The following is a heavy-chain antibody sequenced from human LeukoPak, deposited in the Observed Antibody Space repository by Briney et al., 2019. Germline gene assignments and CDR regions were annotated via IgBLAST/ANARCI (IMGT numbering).Heavy chain of an antibody. Sequence: SETLSLTCTVSGGSISSYYWSWIRQPPGKGLEWIGYIYYSGSTNYNPSLKSRVTISVDKSKNQFSLKLSSVTAADTAVYYCARGRSLVGPFQHWGQGTLVTVSS. CDR3: ARGRSLVGPFQH. J-gene: IGHJ1*01. CDR2: IYYSGST. D-gene: IGHD2-15*01. V-gene: IGHV4-59*12. CDR1: GGSISSYY.